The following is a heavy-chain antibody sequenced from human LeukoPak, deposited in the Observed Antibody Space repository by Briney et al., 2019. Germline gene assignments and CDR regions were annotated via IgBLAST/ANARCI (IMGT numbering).Heavy chain of an antibody. CDR2: IYTSGST. Sequence: PSETLSLTCAVYGGSFSGYYWSWIRQPAGKGLEWIGRIYTSGSTNYNPSLKSQVTMSVDTSKNQFSLKLSSVTAADTAVYYCASIAAAGTGYWGQGTLVTVSS. J-gene: IGHJ4*02. CDR1: GGSFSGYY. CDR3: ASIAAAGTGY. V-gene: IGHV4-59*10. D-gene: IGHD6-13*01.